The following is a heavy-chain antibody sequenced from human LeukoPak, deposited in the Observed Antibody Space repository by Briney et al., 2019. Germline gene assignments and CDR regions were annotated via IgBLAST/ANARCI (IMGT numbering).Heavy chain of an antibody. Sequence: KSSETLSLTCTVSGGSISSSSYYWGWIRQPPGEGLEWIGSIYYSGSTYYNPSLKSRVTISVDTSKNQFSLKLSSVTAADTAVYYCARHGWYQLLPLTKYWYFDLWGRGTLVTVSS. V-gene: IGHV4-39*01. CDR3: ARHGWYQLLPLTKYWYFDL. D-gene: IGHD2-2*01. CDR2: IYYSGST. J-gene: IGHJ2*01. CDR1: GGSISSSSYY.